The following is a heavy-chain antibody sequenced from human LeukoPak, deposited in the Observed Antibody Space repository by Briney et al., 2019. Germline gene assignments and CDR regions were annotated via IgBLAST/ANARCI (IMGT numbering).Heavy chain of an antibody. CDR2: ISDTGKTT. CDR3: ARGGAYDYGVLDA. V-gene: IGHV3-23*01. D-gene: IGHD4/OR15-4a*01. J-gene: IGHJ5*02. Sequence: GGSLRLSCEASGFAFSNHDMTWVRQAPGEGLQWVSTISDTGKTTFYRDSVRGRFTISRDISNNTLYLQMDGLRADDTAVYYCARGGAYDYGVLDAWGQGTLVTVSS. CDR1: GFAFSNHD.